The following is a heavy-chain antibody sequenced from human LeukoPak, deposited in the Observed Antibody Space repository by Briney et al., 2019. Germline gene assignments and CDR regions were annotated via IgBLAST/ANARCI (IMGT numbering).Heavy chain of an antibody. J-gene: IGHJ6*02. V-gene: IGHV3-21*01. D-gene: IGHD3/OR15-3a*01. CDR1: GFTLSTYS. CDR2: ISSSATYM. CDR3: ARGEVGLVIIPGWEYDYYGLDV. Sequence: GGSLRFSCAASGFTLSTYSMNWLRQAPGKGLEWVSSISSSATYMYYADSVKGRFTISRDNDKNSLYLQMNSLRADDTAVCYCARGEVGLVIIPGWEYDYYGLDVWGQGTTVTVSS.